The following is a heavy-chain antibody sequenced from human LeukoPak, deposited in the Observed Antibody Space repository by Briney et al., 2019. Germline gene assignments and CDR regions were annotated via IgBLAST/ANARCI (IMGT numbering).Heavy chain of an antibody. V-gene: IGHV3-48*01. CDR1: GFTFSSYS. D-gene: IGHD5-18*01. Sequence: GGSLRLSCAASGFTFSSYSMNWVRQAPGKGLEWVSYISSSSSTIYYADSVKGRFTISRDNAKNSLYLQMNSLRAEDTAVYYCASWGRGYSYGYVPYYFDYWGQGTLVTVSS. CDR3: ASWGRGYSYGYVPYYFDY. J-gene: IGHJ4*02. CDR2: ISSSSSTI.